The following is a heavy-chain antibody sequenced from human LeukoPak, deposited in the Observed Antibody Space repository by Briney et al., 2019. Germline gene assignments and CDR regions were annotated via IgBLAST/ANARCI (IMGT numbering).Heavy chain of an antibody. CDR3: ARHYGP. Sequence: GSLRLSCAASGFTFSSSAMSWARQPPGKGLEWIGSIYDSGSTYYNPSLKSRVTISVDTSKNQFSLKLNSVTAADTAVYYCARHYGPWGQGTLVTVSS. V-gene: IGHV4-39*01. J-gene: IGHJ5*02. D-gene: IGHD3-10*01. CDR1: GFTFSSSA. CDR2: IYDSGST.